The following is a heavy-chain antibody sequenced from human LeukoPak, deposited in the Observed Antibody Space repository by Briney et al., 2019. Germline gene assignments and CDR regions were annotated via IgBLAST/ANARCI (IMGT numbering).Heavy chain of an antibody. CDR1: GGSISSGGYY. CDR2: IYHSGST. CDR3: ARDRDGYNAFDY. J-gene: IGHJ4*02. Sequence: SQTLSLTCTVSGGSISSGGYYWSWIRQPPGKGLEWIGYIYHSGSTYYNPSLKSRVTISVDRSKNQFSLKLSSVTAADTAVYYCARDRDGYNAFDYWGQGTLVTVSS. V-gene: IGHV4-30-2*01. D-gene: IGHD5-24*01.